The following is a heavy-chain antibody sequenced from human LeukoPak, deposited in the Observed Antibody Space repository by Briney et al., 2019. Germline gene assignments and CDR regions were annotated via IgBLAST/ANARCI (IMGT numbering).Heavy chain of an antibody. CDR2: ISSSGSTI. CDR1: GFTFSSYE. Sequence: PGGSLRPSCAASGFTFSSYEMNWVRQAPGKGLEWISYISSSGSTIHYADSVKGRFTISRDNAKNSLYLQMNSLRAEDTAVYYCARGGFDWLLFNYYYYMDVWGKGTTVTISS. V-gene: IGHV3-48*03. CDR3: ARGGFDWLLFNYYYYMDV. D-gene: IGHD3-9*01. J-gene: IGHJ6*03.